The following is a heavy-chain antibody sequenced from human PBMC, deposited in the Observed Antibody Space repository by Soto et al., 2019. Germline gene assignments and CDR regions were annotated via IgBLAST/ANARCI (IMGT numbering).Heavy chain of an antibody. Sequence: QVQLVQSGAEVKQPGSSVKVSCKASGGTFSSYAISWVRQAPGQGLEWMGGIIPIFGTANYAQKFQGRVTITADESTSTAYMERRSLRSEDTAVYYCAGGVYSSSSVEYFDYWGQGTLVTVSS. CDR3: AGGVYSSSSVEYFDY. CDR2: IIPIFGTA. J-gene: IGHJ4*02. CDR1: GGTFSSYA. D-gene: IGHD6-6*01. V-gene: IGHV1-69*12.